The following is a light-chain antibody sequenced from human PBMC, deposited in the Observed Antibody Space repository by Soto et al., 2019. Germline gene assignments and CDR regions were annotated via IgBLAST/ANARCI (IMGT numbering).Light chain of an antibody. CDR1: TGAVTSAYY. J-gene: IGLJ7*01. CDR2: STD. Sequence: QAVVTQESSLTVSPGETVTLTCASSTGAVTSAYYPSWFQQKPGQAPRALIYSTDNKDSCTPARFSGSILGDKAALTVSGVQPEDEADYYCLLSYGGSQVFGGGTQLTV. V-gene: IGLV7-43*01. CDR3: LLSYGGSQV.